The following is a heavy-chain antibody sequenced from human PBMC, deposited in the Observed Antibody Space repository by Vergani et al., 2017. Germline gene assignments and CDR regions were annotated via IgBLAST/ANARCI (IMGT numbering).Heavy chain of an antibody. CDR1: VLTFNIYS. V-gene: IGHV3-21*01. J-gene: IGHJ3*01. D-gene: IGHD4-23*01. Sequence: EVQLVEAGGGLVKPGGPLRLPCAASVLTFNIYSTNWARQAPGKGLEWVSSIICSSSYLYYADQVKGRFTISRDNPNNSLYLQMNGLRADDTAVYYSAKVTPADHGGNRGIVDSGDQGKMVIASA. CDR2: IICSSSYL. CDR3: AKVTPADHGGNRGIVDS.